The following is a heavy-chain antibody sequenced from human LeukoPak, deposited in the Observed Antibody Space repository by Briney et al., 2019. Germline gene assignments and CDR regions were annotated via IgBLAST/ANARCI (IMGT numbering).Heavy chain of an antibody. V-gene: IGHV3-11*06. J-gene: IGHJ4*02. D-gene: IGHD5-12*01. CDR1: GFTFSDYY. CDR3: ARVSGYVLDY. CDR2: ISSSSHYT. Sequence: KPGGSLRLSCAASGFTFSDYYMTWIRQAPGKGLECVSYISSSSHYTNYPDSVKGRFTISRDNAKNTLYLQMNSLRAEDTAVYYCARVSGYVLDYWGQGTLVTVSS.